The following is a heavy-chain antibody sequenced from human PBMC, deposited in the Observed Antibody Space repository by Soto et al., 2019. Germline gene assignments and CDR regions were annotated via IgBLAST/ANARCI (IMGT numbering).Heavy chain of an antibody. D-gene: IGHD5-18*01. Sequence: GASVKVSCKASGYTFTSYAMHWVRQAPGQRLEWMGWINAGNGNTKYSQKFQGRVTITRDTSASTAYMELSSLRSEDTAVYYCARGGYRTKYYYYYYMDVWGKGTTVTVS. V-gene: IGHV1-3*01. CDR1: GYTFTSYA. CDR3: ARGGYRTKYYYYYYMDV. CDR2: INAGNGNT. J-gene: IGHJ6*03.